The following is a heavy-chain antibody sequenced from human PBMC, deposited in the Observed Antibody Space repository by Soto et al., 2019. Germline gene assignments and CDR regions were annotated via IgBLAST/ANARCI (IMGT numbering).Heavy chain of an antibody. CDR1: GFTFSNFA. D-gene: IGHD3-16*01. J-gene: IGHJ4*02. CDR3: VKEYTTPTLYHFDY. Sequence: GGSLRLSCSVSGFTFSNFAMHWVRQAPGKGLEYVSAIGSNGVSTYYVDSVKGRFTISRDNSKNTLFLQMTSLRPEDTAVYYCVKEYTTPTLYHFDYWGQ. CDR2: IGSNGVST. V-gene: IGHV3-64D*06.